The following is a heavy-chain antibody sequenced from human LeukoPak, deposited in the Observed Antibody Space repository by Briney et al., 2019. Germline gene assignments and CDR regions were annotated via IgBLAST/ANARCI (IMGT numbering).Heavy chain of an antibody. D-gene: IGHD3-22*01. CDR2: IYYSGST. CDR3: ARASTRIVVADRPGLGAFDI. CDR1: GGSISSGDYY. V-gene: IGHV4-30-4*01. J-gene: IGHJ3*02. Sequence: SETLSLTCTVSGGSISSGDYYWSWIRQPPGKGLEWIGYIYYSGSTYYNPSLKSRVTISVDTSKNQFSLKLSSVTAADTAVYCCARASTRIVVADRPGLGAFDIWGQGTMVTVSS.